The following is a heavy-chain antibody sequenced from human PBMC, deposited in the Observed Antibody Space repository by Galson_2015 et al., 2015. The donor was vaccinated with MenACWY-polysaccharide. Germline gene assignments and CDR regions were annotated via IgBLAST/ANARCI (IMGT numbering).Heavy chain of an antibody. V-gene: IGHV4-31*11. CDR1: GDSITNGGYF. J-gene: IGHJ5*02. Sequence: TLSLTCAVSGDSITNGGYFWSWIRQHPGKSLEWIASISYDGGTYYNPSLKSRVAISVDTPNNQFSLKLNSVTAADTAVYYCARGGRAVSNRNWFDPWGQGTLVTVSS. CDR3: ARGGRAVSNRNWFDP. D-gene: IGHD3-16*01. CDR2: ISYDGGT.